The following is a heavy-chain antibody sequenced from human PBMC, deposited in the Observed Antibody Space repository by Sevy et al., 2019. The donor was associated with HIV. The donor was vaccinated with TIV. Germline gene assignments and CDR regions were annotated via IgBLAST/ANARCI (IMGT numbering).Heavy chain of an antibody. V-gene: IGHV4-59*01. J-gene: IGHJ5*02. Sequence: SETLSLTCTVSGGSISSYYWSWIRQPPGKGLGWIGYIYYSGSTNYNPSLKSRVTISVDTSKNQFSLKLSSVTAADTAVYYCARENRSSLRLFDPWGQGTLVTVSS. CDR1: GGSISSYY. CDR3: ARENRSSLRLFDP. D-gene: IGHD6-13*01. CDR2: IYYSGST.